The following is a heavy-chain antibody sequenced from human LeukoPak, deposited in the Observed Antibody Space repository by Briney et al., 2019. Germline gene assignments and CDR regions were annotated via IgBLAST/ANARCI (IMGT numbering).Heavy chain of an antibody. D-gene: IGHD6-6*01. CDR2: IRYDGSNK. J-gene: IGHJ3*02. CDR3: AKDRKQLVPREDI. CDR1: GFTFSSYG. V-gene: IGHV3-30*02. Sequence: GGSLRLSCAASGFTFSSYGMHWVRQAPGKGLEWVAFIRYDGSNKYYADSVKGRFTISRDNSKNTLYLQMNSLRAEDTAVYYCAKDRKQLVPREDIWGQGTMVTVSS.